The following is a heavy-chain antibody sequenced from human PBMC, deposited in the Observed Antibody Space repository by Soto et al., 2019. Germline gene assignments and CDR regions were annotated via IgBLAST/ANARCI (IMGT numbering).Heavy chain of an antibody. Sequence: SETLSLTCTVSGGSISSYYWSWIRQPAGKGLEWIGRIYTSGSTNYNPSLKSRVTMSVDTSKNQFSLKLSSVTAADTAVYYCARDQSAYYDFWSGYLGSEFYYYGMDVWGQGTTVTV. CDR3: ARDQSAYYDFWSGYLGSEFYYYGMDV. V-gene: IGHV4-4*07. J-gene: IGHJ6*02. CDR2: IYTSGST. D-gene: IGHD3-3*01. CDR1: GGSISSYY.